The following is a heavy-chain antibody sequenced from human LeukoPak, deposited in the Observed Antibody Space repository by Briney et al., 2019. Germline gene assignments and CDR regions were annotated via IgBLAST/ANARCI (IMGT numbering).Heavy chain of an antibody. Sequence: PGTSLRLSCAASGISFSSHGMHWVRQAPGKGLEWVAVIWYDGSNIYYTDSVKGRFTISRDNSKSTLYLQMNSLRAEDTALYYCARARNDYDSNGFSLLDYWGQGTLVTVSS. CDR3: ARARNDYDSNGFSLLDY. D-gene: IGHD3-22*01. CDR1: GISFSSHG. J-gene: IGHJ4*02. V-gene: IGHV3-33*01. CDR2: IWYDGSNI.